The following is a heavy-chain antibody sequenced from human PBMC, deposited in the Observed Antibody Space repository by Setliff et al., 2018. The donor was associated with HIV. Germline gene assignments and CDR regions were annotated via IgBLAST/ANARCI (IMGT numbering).Heavy chain of an antibody. Sequence: SGGSLRLSCAASGFTFSKFGMSWVRLSPGKGLEWVSYISDSSRTIFYADSVKGRFTISRDNAENSLYLQMNSLRVDDTAVYYCAKDYDYGGHFDYWGQGTLVTVSS. V-gene: IGHV3-48*01. CDR3: AKDYDYGGHFDY. J-gene: IGHJ4*02. D-gene: IGHD4-17*01. CDR1: GFTFSKFG. CDR2: ISDSSRTI.